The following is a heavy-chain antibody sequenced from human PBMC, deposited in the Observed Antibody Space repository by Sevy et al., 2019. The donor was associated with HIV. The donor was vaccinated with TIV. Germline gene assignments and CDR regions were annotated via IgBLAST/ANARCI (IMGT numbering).Heavy chain of an antibody. V-gene: IGHV4-59*01. CDR1: GGSINSFF. Sequence: SETLSLTCAVSGGSINSFFWSWIRQSPGKGLEWIGNVYDSGNSEYNPSLRSRVTISVDTSKKQFSLKLSSVTAADTAVYYCARGGGIYYDSRGFHPQYYFDSWGQGTLVTVSS. J-gene: IGHJ4*02. CDR3: ARGGGIYYDSRGFHPQYYFDS. D-gene: IGHD3-22*01. CDR2: VYDSGNS.